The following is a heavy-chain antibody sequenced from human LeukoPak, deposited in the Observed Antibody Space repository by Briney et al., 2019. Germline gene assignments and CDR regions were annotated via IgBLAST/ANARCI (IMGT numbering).Heavy chain of an antibody. D-gene: IGHD3-22*01. CDR2: INWNGGSR. J-gene: IGHJ5*02. Sequence: GGSLRLSCAASGFNFDDYVMSWVRQAPGKGLEWVSGINWNGGSRGYADSVKGRFTISRDNAKNSLYLQMNSLRAEDTALYYCARSRHSFDSTGFPHHWGQGTLVTVSS. CDR3: ARSRHSFDSTGFPHH. V-gene: IGHV3-20*04. CDR1: GFNFDDYV.